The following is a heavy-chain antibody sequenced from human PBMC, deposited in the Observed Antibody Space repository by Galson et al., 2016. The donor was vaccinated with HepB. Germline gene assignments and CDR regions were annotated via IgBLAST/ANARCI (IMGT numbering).Heavy chain of an antibody. Sequence: SLRLSCAASGFTFSSYNMNWVRQAPGKGPEWVSSIVSRGSHMFYAESLKGRFTISRDNSKNTLYLQMNSLRAEDTAVYYCARERPDIAVAAFDYWGQGTLVTVSS. CDR1: GFTFSSYN. CDR3: ARERPDIAVAAFDY. CDR2: IVSRGSHM. V-gene: IGHV3-21*01. D-gene: IGHD6-19*01. J-gene: IGHJ4*02.